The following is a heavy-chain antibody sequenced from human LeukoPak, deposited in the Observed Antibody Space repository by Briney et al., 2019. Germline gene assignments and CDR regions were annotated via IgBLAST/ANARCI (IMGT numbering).Heavy chain of an antibody. CDR1: GYSISSGYY. Sequence: SETLSLTCTVSGYSISSGYYWGWIRQPPGKGLEWIGYIYYSGSTNYNPSLKSRVTISVDTSKNQFSLKLSSVTAADTAVYYCAREPAVAGTLDYWGQGTLVTVSS. D-gene: IGHD6-19*01. CDR2: IYYSGST. CDR3: AREPAVAGTLDY. V-gene: IGHV4-61*01. J-gene: IGHJ4*02.